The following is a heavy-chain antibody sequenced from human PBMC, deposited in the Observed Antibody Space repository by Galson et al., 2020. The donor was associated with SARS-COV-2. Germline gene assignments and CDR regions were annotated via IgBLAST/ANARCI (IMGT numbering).Heavy chain of an antibody. D-gene: IGHD3-16*02. CDR2: ISAYNGNT. CDR3: ARSGLYDYVWGSYRHTYIDY. J-gene: IGHJ4*02. CDR1: GYTFTSYG. Sequence: ASVTVSCKASGYTFTSYGISWVRQAPGQGLEWMGWISAYNGNTHYAQKLQGRVTMTTDTSTSTAYMELRSLRSDDTAVYYCARSGLYDYVWGSYRHTYIDYWGQGTLVTVSS. V-gene: IGHV1-18*01.